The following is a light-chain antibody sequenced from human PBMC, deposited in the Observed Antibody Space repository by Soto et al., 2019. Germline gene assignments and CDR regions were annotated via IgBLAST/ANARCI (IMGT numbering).Light chain of an antibody. CDR1: SSDFGDFNY. Sequence: QSALTQPASVSGSPGQSITISCTGTSSDFGDFNYVFWYQQHPGKAPKLLIYDVSNRPSGVSNRFSGSKSGGTASLTTSGLQAEDEADYYCTSYTTSITYVFGTGTKVTVL. V-gene: IGLV2-14*03. CDR2: DVS. J-gene: IGLJ1*01. CDR3: TSYTTSITYV.